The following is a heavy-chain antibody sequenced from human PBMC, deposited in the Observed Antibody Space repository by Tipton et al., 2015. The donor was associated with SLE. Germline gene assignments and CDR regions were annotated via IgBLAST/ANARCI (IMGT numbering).Heavy chain of an antibody. CDR3: ARVTRGYYGMDV. V-gene: IGHV4-34*01. D-gene: IGHD1-14*01. CDR2: INHSGSA. Sequence: LRLSCAVYGGSFSGYYWSWIRQPPGKGLEWIAEINHSGSANYNPSLNSRFTISVDTSKSQVSLKLISVTAADTAVYYCARVTRGYYGMDVWGQGTTVTVSS. CDR1: GGSFSGYY. J-gene: IGHJ6*02.